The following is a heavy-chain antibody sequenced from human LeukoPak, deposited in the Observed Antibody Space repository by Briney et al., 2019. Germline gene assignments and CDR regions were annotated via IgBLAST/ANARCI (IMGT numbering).Heavy chain of an antibody. D-gene: IGHD4-17*01. CDR1: RFTFSSYW. Sequence: GGSLRLSCAVSRFTFSSYWMSWVRQAPGKGLEWVANIKQDGSEKYYVDSVKGRFTISRDNAKNSLYLQMNSLRAEDTAVYYCARDFHGDYDYWGQGTLVTVSS. CDR2: IKQDGSEK. V-gene: IGHV3-7*01. CDR3: ARDFHGDYDY. J-gene: IGHJ4*02.